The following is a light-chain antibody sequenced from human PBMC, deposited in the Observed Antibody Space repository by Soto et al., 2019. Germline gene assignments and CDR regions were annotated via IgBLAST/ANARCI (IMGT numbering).Light chain of an antibody. CDR1: SSDVGIYIY. J-gene: IGLJ2*01. Sequence: QSVLTQPPSASGSPGQSVTISCTGTSSDVGIYIYVSWYQQHPGKAPKLLIYEVSKRPSGVPDRFSGSKSGNTASLTVSGLQAEDEADYYCSSYAGSNNNLVFGGGTKLTVL. V-gene: IGLV2-8*01. CDR3: SSYAGSNNNLV. CDR2: EVS.